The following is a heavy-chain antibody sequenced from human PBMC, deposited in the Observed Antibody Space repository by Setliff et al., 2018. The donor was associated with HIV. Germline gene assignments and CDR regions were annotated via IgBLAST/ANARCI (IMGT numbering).Heavy chain of an antibody. Sequence: ASVKVSCKVSGKTLIEVSLHWVRQAPGQSLEWMGWINVGKGDTKYSQDLQGRITITRDTSANTAYMELSSLRSDDTAVYFCARGALLAVFDFDYWGHGTLVTVSS. V-gene: IGHV1-3*01. J-gene: IGHJ4*01. CDR2: INVGKGDT. D-gene: IGHD3-10*01. CDR1: GKTLIEVS. CDR3: ARGALLAVFDFDY.